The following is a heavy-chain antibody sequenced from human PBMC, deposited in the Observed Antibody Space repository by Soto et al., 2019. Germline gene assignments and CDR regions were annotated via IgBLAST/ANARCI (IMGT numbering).Heavy chain of an antibody. Sequence: GSLRLSCAASGFTFSSYAMHWVRQAPGKGLEWVAVISYDGSNKYYADSVKGRFTISRDNSKNTLYLQMNSLRAEDTAVYYCARDTSITTPLGGYYYYYGMDVWGQGTTVTVSS. CDR3: ARDTSITTPLGGYYYYYGMDV. D-gene: IGHD3-16*01. CDR2: ISYDGSNK. J-gene: IGHJ6*02. CDR1: GFTFSSYA. V-gene: IGHV3-30-3*01.